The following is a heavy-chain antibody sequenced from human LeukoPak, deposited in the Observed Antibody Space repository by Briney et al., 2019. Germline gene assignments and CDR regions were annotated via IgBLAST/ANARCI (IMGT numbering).Heavy chain of an antibody. CDR1: GLTFSNYA. D-gene: IGHD1-14*01. Sequence: GGSLRLSCAASGLTFSNYAMHWVRQAPGKGLEWVAAISYDGSKKYYADSVRGRFIVSRDNPANTLHLEMNSLRPEDAAVYHCARDRTVTTRGVFDYWGQGTLVTVSS. CDR2: ISYDGSKK. J-gene: IGHJ4*02. CDR3: ARDRTVTTRGVFDY. V-gene: IGHV3-30*04.